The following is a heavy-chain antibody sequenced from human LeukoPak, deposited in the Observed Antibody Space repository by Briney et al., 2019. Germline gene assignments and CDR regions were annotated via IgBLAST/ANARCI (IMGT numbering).Heavy chain of an antibody. CDR2: INHSGST. J-gene: IGHJ4*02. Sequence: SETLSLTCAVYGGSFSGYYWSWIRQPPGKGLEWIGEINHSGSTNYNPSLKSRVTISVDTSKNQFSLKLSSVTAADTAVYYCARKPTDLWFGELQLLDYWGQGTLVTVSS. D-gene: IGHD3-10*01. V-gene: IGHV4-34*01. CDR3: ARKPTDLWFGELQLLDY. CDR1: GGSFSGYY.